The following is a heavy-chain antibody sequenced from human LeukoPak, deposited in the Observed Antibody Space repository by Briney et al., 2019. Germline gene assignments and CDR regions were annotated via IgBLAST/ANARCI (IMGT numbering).Heavy chain of an antibody. CDR1: AFTFSSYS. V-gene: IGHV3-21*01. J-gene: IGHJ4*02. CDR2: ISSSSSYI. CDR3: ARDWVVVVPEAHYFDY. Sequence: PGGSLRLSCAASAFTFSSYSINWVRQAPGEGLEWVSSISSSSSYIYYADSVTGRFTISRDHANNSLYMQMDCLRAEDMCVTYCARDWVVVVPEAHYFDYWGQGTLVTVSS. D-gene: IGHD2-15*01.